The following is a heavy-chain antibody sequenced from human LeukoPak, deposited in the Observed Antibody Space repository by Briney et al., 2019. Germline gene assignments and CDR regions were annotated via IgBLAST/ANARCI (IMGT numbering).Heavy chain of an antibody. CDR3: AKDAGYFDWLSDY. CDR1: GFTFSSYA. V-gene: IGHV3-23*01. J-gene: IGHJ4*02. Sequence: GGSLRLSCAASGFTFSSYAVSWVRQAPGKGLEWVSAISGSGGSTYYADSVKGWFTISRDNSKNTLYLQMNSLRAEDTAVYYCAKDAGYFDWLSDYWGQGTLVTVSS. D-gene: IGHD3-9*01. CDR2: ISGSGGST.